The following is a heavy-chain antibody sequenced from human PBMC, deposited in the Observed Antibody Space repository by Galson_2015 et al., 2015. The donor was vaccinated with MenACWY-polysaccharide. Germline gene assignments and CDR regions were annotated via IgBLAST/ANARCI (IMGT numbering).Heavy chain of an antibody. D-gene: IGHD6-6*01. Sequence: SLRLSCAASGFTFTDYHMSWIRQAPGKGLELVSYVSHSGETVYFADSVRGRFTISRDNAGSSVYLQLNSLRAEDTAVYFCSRFSKTVTTRPLYGLDVWGQGTTVIVSS. J-gene: IGHJ6*02. CDR2: VSHSGETV. CDR1: GFTFTDYH. CDR3: SRFSKTVTTRPLYGLDV. V-gene: IGHV3-11*01.